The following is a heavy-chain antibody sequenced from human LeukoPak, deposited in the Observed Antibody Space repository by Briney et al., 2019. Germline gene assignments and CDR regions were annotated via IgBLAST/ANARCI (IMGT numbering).Heavy chain of an antibody. J-gene: IGHJ4*01. V-gene: IGHV5-51*01. D-gene: IGHD4-11*01. Sequence: TGESLKISCKGSGYSFATYWIGWVRQMPGKGLEWMGVIYPGDSDTRYSPSFQGQVTISAGKSISTAYLQWSSLKASDTAMYYCARPTGLRFFDYWGQGTLVTVSS. CDR2: IYPGDSDT. CDR3: ARPTGLRFFDY. CDR1: GYSFATYW.